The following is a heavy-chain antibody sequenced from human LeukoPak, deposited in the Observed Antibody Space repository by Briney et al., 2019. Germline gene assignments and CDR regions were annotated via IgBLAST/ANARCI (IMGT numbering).Heavy chain of an antibody. Sequence: SETLSLTCTVSGGSFSNYYWSWIRQPPGKGLEWIGYIYYSGSTNYNPSLKSRVTISVDTSKNQFSLNLSSVTAAATAAYYCARHPTALVSYGFDPWGQGTLVTVSS. J-gene: IGHJ5*02. V-gene: IGHV4-59*08. CDR3: ARHPTALVSYGFDP. D-gene: IGHD5-18*01. CDR1: GGSFSNYY. CDR2: IYYSGST.